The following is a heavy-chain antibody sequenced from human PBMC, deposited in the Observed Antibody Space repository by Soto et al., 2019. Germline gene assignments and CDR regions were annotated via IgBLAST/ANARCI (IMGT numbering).Heavy chain of an antibody. CDR1: GYTFTSYG. J-gene: IGHJ6*02. CDR2: ISAYNGNT. V-gene: IGHV1-18*04. CDR3: ARDPPSTAAGTGFYYYGMDV. Sequence: ASGQVSCKASGYTFTSYGISWVRQAPGQGLELMGWISAYNGNTNYAQKLQGRVTMTTDTSTSTAYMELRSLRSDDTAVYYCARDPPSTAAGTGFYYYGMDVWGQGTTVTVSS. D-gene: IGHD6-13*01.